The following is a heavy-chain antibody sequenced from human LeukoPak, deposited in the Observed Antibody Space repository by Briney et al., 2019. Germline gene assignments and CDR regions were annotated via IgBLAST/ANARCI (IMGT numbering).Heavy chain of an antibody. Sequence: GGSLRLSCAASGFTFSSYGMHWVRQAPGKGLEWVAVIWYDGSNKYYADSVKGRFTISRDNSKNTLYLQMNSLRAEDTAVYYCARESKALLRAGNFDYWGQGTLVTVSS. D-gene: IGHD6-19*01. V-gene: IGHV3-33*01. CDR3: ARESKALLRAGNFDY. CDR1: GFTFSSYG. J-gene: IGHJ4*02. CDR2: IWYDGSNK.